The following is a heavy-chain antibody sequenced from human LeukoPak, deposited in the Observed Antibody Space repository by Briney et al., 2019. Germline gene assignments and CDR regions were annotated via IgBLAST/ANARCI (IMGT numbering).Heavy chain of an antibody. CDR1: GFTFSSYG. Sequence: GGSLRLSCAASGFTFSSYGMHWVRQAPGKGLEWVAFIRYDGSNKYYADSVKGRFTISRDNSKNTLYLQMNSLRAEDTAVYCCAKDRAKRYFDYYFDYWGQGTLVTVSS. CDR3: AKDRAKRYFDYYFDY. CDR2: IRYDGSNK. V-gene: IGHV3-30*02. J-gene: IGHJ4*02. D-gene: IGHD3-9*01.